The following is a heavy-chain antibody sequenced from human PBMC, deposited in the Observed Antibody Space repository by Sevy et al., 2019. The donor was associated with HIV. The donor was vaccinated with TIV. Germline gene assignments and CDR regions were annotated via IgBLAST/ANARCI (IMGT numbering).Heavy chain of an antibody. CDR2: ISSSRSYI. CDR1: GFTFSSYS. CDR3: AAGTVVTPYWFDP. D-gene: IGHD2-21*02. J-gene: IGHJ5*02. V-gene: IGHV3-21*01. Sequence: GGSLRLSCAASGFTFSSYSMNGVRQAPGKGLEWVSSISSSRSYIYYADSVKGRFTISRDNAKNSLYLQMNSLRAEDTAVYYCAAGTVVTPYWFDPWGQGTLVTVSS.